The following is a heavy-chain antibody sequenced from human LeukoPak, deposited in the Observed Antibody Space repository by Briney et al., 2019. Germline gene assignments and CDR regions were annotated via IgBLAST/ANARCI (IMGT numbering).Heavy chain of an antibody. J-gene: IGHJ5*02. CDR1: GFTFSSYG. Sequence: GGSLRLSCAASGFTFSSYGMHWVRQAPGKGLEWVAFIRYDGSNKYYADSVKGRFTISRDNSKNTLYLQMNSLRAEDTAVYYCAKEFNMVRGVTRAWGQGTLVTVSS. D-gene: IGHD3-10*01. CDR3: AKEFNMVRGVTRA. CDR2: IRYDGSNK. V-gene: IGHV3-30*02.